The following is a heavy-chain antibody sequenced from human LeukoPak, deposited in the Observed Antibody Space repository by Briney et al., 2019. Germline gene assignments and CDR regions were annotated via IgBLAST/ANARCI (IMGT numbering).Heavy chain of an antibody. CDR2: ISSSSSSYI. J-gene: IGHJ4*02. Sequence: GGSLRLSCAASGFTFSSYSMNWVRQAPGKGLEWVSSISSSSSSYIYYADSVKGRSTISRDNAKNSLYLQMNSLRAEDTAVYYCARDRRCGGDCSTFDYWGQGTLVTVSS. CDR3: ARDRRCGGDCSTFDY. V-gene: IGHV3-21*01. D-gene: IGHD2-21*02. CDR1: GFTFSSYS.